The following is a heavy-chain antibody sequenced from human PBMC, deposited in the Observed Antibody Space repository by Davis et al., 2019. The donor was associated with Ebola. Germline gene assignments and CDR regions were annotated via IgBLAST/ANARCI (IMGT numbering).Heavy chain of an antibody. J-gene: IGHJ4*02. CDR1: GYTFTGYY. V-gene: IGHV1-2*04. CDR3: ARERVCSGATCYAYFDF. Sequence: AASVKVSCKASGYTFTGYYIHWVRQAPGQGLEWMGWINPHSGDTKYSQKFQGWVTMTRATPISQAYMELNRLTSDDTAVYYCARERVCSGATCYAYFDFWGQGTLVTVSS. D-gene: IGHD2-15*01. CDR2: INPHSGDT.